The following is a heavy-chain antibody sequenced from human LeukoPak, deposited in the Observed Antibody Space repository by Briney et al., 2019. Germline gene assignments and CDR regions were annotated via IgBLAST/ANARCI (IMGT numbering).Heavy chain of an antibody. J-gene: IGHJ3*02. V-gene: IGHV3-48*01. D-gene: IGHD2-2*01. CDR2: ISSSSSTI. CDR1: GFTFSSYS. CDR3: AKGYCSSSSCYSYAFDI. Sequence: GGSLRLSCAASGFTFSSYSMNWVRQAPGRGLEWVSYISSSSSTIYYADSMKGRFTISRDNSKNTLYLQMNNLRVDDTAVYYCAKGYCSSSSCYSYAFDIWGQGTVVTVSS.